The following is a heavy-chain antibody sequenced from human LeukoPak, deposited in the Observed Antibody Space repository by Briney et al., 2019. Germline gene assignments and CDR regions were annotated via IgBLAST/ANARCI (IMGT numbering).Heavy chain of an antibody. CDR1: GFTLSSYW. CDR2: INSDGSST. Sequence: GGSLRLSCAAYGFTLSSYWMHWVRQAPGKGLVWVSRINSDGSSTTYADSVKGRITISRDNAKNTLYLQMNSLRVEDTAVYYCTKDWSADYWGQETLVTVSS. CDR3: TKDWSADY. V-gene: IGHV3-74*01. J-gene: IGHJ4*02.